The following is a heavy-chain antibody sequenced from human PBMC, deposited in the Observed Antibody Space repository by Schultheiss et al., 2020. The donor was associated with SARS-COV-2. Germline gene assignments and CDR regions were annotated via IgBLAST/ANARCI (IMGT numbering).Heavy chain of an antibody. CDR2: IYYSGST. CDR3: ARVTSGTTFQH. D-gene: IGHD1-7*01. CDR1: GGSISSGSYY. Sequence: SETLSLTCAVSGGSISSGSYYWSWIRQPAGKGLEWIGTIYYSGSTYYNPSLKSRVTISVDTSKNQFSLKLRSETAADTAVYYCARVTSGTTFQHWGQGTLVTVSS. V-gene: IGHV4-61*10. J-gene: IGHJ1*01.